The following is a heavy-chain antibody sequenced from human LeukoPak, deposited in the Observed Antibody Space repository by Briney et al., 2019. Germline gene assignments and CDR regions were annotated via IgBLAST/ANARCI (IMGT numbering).Heavy chain of an antibody. D-gene: IGHD4-17*01. Sequence: GGSLRLSCAASGFTFSSYAMSWVRQAPGKGLEWVSAFSGRGGSTYYADSVKGRFTISRDNSKNTLYLEMNSLRAEDTAVYYCAKPTGVNTVTAPFEYWGQGTLGTVSS. CDR1: GFTFSSYA. J-gene: IGHJ4*02. V-gene: IGHV3-23*01. CDR3: AKPTGVNTVTAPFEY. CDR2: FSGRGGST.